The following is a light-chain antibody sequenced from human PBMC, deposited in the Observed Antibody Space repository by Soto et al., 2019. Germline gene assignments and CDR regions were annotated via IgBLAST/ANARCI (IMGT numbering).Light chain of an antibody. Sequence: DFQMTQSPTSLSASVRDRVTITCRASQSINSYLNWYLQKPGKAPKLLIHAASSLQSGVPARFSGSGSGTDFTLTISSLQPEDFGTYYCQQSYSIPYTFGRGTNLEIK. V-gene: IGKV1-39*01. CDR2: AAS. CDR1: QSINSY. CDR3: QQSYSIPYT. J-gene: IGKJ2*01.